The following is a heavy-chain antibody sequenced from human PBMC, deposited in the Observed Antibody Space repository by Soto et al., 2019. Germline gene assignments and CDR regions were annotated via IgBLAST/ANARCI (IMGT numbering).Heavy chain of an antibody. V-gene: IGHV3-30-3*01. CDR2: ISYDGSNK. Sequence: QVQLVESGGGVVQPGRSLRLYCAASGFTFSSYAMHWFRQAPGKGLEWVAVISYDGSNKYYADSVKGRFTISRDNSKNTLYLQMNSLRAEDTAVYYCANQQQLVLRWGQGTLVTVSS. CDR1: GFTFSSYA. CDR3: ANQQQLVLR. D-gene: IGHD6-13*01. J-gene: IGHJ4*02.